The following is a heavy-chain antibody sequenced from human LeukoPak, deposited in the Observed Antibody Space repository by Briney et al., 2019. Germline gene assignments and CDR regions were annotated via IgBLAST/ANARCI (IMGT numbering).Heavy chain of an antibody. CDR1: GFTFSSNY. V-gene: IGHV3-66*01. Sequence: GGSLRLSCAASGFTFSSNYMSWVRQAPGKGLEWGSVIYSGGSTYYSDSVKGRVTISRDNSKTTLYLQKNSLRAEGTAVYYSARVSVPAARTGYYFDYWGQGTLVTVSS. CDR2: IYSGGST. CDR3: ARVSVPAARTGYYFDY. D-gene: IGHD2-2*01. J-gene: IGHJ4*02.